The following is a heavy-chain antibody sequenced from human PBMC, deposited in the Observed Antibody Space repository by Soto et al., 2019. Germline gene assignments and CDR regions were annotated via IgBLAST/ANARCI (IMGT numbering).Heavy chain of an antibody. CDR1: GGTFSSYA. J-gene: IGHJ4*02. CDR3: ASQHYYDSSGYYYGDY. Sequence: QVQLVQSGAEVKKPGSSVKVSCKASGGTFSSYAISWVRQAPGLGLEWMGGIIPIFGTANYAQKFQGRVTITADESTSTAYMERSSLTSEDTAVYYCASQHYYDSSGYYYGDYWGQGTLVTVSS. CDR2: IIPIFGTA. V-gene: IGHV1-69*01. D-gene: IGHD3-22*01.